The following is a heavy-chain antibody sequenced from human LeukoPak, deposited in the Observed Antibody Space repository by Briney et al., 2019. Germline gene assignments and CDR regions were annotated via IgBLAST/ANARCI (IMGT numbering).Heavy chain of an antibody. J-gene: IGHJ5*02. Sequence: SETLSLTCAVYGGSSSGSYWSWIRQPPGKGLEWIGEINHSGSTNYNPSLKSRVTISVDTSKNQFSLKLNSVTAADTAVYYCARYVAVAGTINWFDPWGQGTLVTVSS. V-gene: IGHV4-34*01. CDR3: ARYVAVAGTINWFDP. D-gene: IGHD6-19*01. CDR2: INHSGST. CDR1: GGSSSGSY.